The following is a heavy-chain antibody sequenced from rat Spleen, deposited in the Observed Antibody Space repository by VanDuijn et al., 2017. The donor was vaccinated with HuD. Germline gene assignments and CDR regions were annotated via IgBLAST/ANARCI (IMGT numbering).Heavy chain of an antibody. CDR1: GFTFSNYY. D-gene: IGHD1-1*01. J-gene: IGHJ2*01. V-gene: IGHV5-25*01. CDR2: ISYVGTTT. Sequence: EVQLVESGGGLVQPGRSMKLSCAASGFTFSNYYMAWVRQAPTKGLEWVATISYVGTTTSYRDSVRGRFTVSRDNAKSTLYLQIDSLRSEDTATYYCASLLQWSPFDYWGQGVMVTVSS. CDR3: ASLLQWSPFDY.